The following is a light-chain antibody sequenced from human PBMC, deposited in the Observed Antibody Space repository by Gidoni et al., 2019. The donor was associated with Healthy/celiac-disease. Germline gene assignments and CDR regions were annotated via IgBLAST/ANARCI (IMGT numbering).Light chain of an antibody. V-gene: IGLV1-44*01. Sequence: QSVLTQPPSASGTPGHRVTISCSGSSSNIGSNTVNLYQQLPGTAPKLLIYSNNQRPSGVPDRFSGSKSGTSASLAISGLQSEDEADYYCAAWDDSLNGRVFGGGTKLTVL. CDR3: AAWDDSLNGRV. J-gene: IGLJ3*02. CDR2: SNN. CDR1: SSNIGSNT.